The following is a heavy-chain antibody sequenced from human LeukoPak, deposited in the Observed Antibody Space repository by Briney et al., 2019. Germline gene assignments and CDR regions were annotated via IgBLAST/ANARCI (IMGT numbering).Heavy chain of an antibody. D-gene: IGHD2-21*02. V-gene: IGHV4-39*01. CDR2: IHYSGST. J-gene: IGHJ4*02. CDR3: VRHVSTAGCGDDCYSGGFDY. Sequence: SETLSLTCTVSGGSISSSTSYWGWIRQPPGKGLESIGTIHYSGSTYYNPSLESRVTISVDTSKSQFSLKLSSVTAADTAVYYCVRHVSTAGCGDDCYSGGFDYWGQGTLVTVSS. CDR1: GGSISSSTSY.